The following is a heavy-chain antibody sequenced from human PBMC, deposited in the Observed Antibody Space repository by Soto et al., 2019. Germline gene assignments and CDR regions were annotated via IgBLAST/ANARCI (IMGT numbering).Heavy chain of an antibody. CDR1: GFTVSGNY. D-gene: IGHD3-9*01. CDR2: IYGGGNT. V-gene: IGHV3-66*01. J-gene: IGHJ4*02. CDR3: AIYDLLTGYFEH. Sequence: PGGSLRLSCAASGFTVSGNYMSWVRQAPGKGLEWASVIYGGGNTYYADSVKGRFTISRDNSKNTLYLQMNSLRVEDTAIYYCAIYDLLTGYFEHWGQGTLVTVTS.